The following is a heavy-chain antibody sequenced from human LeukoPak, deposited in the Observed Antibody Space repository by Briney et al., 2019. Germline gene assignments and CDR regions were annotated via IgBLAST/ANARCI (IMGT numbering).Heavy chain of an antibody. D-gene: IGHD3-10*01. V-gene: IGHV7-4-1*02. CDR1: GYTFTSYA. CDR3: ARTNRFGEFYYFDY. Sequence: ASVKVSCKASGYTFTSYAMNWVRQAPGQGLERMGWINTNTGNPTYAQGFTGRFVFSLDTSVSTAYLQISSLKAEDTAVYYCARTNRFGEFYYFDYWGQGTLVTVSS. CDR2: INTNTGNP. J-gene: IGHJ4*02.